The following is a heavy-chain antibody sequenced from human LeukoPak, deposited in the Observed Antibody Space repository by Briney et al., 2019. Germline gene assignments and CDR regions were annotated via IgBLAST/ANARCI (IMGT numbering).Heavy chain of an antibody. CDR3: ARLGQWLVHYFDY. CDR2: IYYSGST. Sequence: NPSETLSLTCTVSGGSISSSSYYWGWIRQPPGKGLERIGSIYYSGSTYYNPSLKSRVTISVDTSKNQFSLKLSSVTAADTAVYYCARLGQWLVHYFDYWGQGTLVTVSS. V-gene: IGHV4-39*01. CDR1: GGSISSSSYY. J-gene: IGHJ4*02. D-gene: IGHD6-19*01.